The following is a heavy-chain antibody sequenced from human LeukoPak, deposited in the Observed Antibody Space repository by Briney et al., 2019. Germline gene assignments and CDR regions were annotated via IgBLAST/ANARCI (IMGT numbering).Heavy chain of an antibody. CDR2: IKQDGSEK. V-gene: IGHV3-7*03. CDR3: AKGQGLYSSSPFDY. J-gene: IGHJ4*02. CDR1: GFTFSSYW. Sequence: GGSLRLSCAASGFTFSSYWMSWVRQAPGKGLEWVANIKQDGSEKYYVDSVKGRFTISRDNAKNSLYLQMNSLRAEDTALYYCAKGQGLYSSSPFDYWGQGTLVTVSS. D-gene: IGHD6-13*01.